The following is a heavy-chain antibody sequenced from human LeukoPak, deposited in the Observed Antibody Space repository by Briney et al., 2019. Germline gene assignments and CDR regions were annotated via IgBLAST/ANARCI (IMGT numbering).Heavy chain of an antibody. Sequence: PGGSLRLSCAASGFTVTDNYMNWVRQSSGKGLEWVSVIYGGGDTNYADSVKGRFIISRDTSKNTVSLQMNSLGAEDTALYYCAKGITAADTGLDYWGQGTLVTVSS. J-gene: IGHJ4*02. D-gene: IGHD6-13*01. CDR3: AKGITAADTGLDY. CDR2: IYGGGDT. CDR1: GFTVTDNY. V-gene: IGHV3-53*01.